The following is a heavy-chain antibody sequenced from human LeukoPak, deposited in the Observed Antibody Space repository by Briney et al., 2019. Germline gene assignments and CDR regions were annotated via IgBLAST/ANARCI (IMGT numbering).Heavy chain of an antibody. CDR1: GFSFSSYG. V-gene: IGHV3-30*18. CDR2: ISYDGSNK. CDR3: ANFVGFDSSGYFDY. J-gene: IGHJ4*02. Sequence: PGGSLRLSCAASGFSFSSYGMHWVRQAPGKGLEWVALISYDGSNKNYADSVKGRFTTSRDNSKSTLFLQMNSLRAEDTAVYYCANFVGFDSSGYFDYWGQGTLVTVSS. D-gene: IGHD3-22*01.